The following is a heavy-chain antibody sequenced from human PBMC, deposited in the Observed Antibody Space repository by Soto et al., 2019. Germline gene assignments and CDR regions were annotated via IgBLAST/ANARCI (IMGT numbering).Heavy chain of an antibody. CDR1: GYTLTELS. CDR3: ATVAPGYRSRRAYFFDD. Sequence: ASVKVSCKICGYTLTELSMHWVGQAPGKGREWMGGFDPEDGETIYAQKFQGRVTMTEDTSPDTAYMELSSLRSEDTAVYYSATVAPGYRSRRAYFFDDGGQGTRAPSPQ. V-gene: IGHV1-24*01. CDR2: FDPEDGET. D-gene: IGHD2-2*01. J-gene: IGHJ4*02.